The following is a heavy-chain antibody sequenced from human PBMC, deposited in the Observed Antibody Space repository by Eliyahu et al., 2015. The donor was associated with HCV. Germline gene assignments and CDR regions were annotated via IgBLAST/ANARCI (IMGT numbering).Heavy chain of an antibody. V-gene: IGHV3-30*18. J-gene: IGHJ2*01. CDR3: AKDRVSWGDGYWFFDL. CDR2: TAHDGSNK. Sequence: QVQLVXSGGGVVQPGRSLRLSCAVXGFTFNXYGMHWVRXAPGKGLXWVAVTAHDGSNKQYVDSVKGRFTXSRDNSKNTLYLQXNSLRPXDSGLYYCAKDRVSWGDGYWFFDLWGRGTLVTVSS. CDR1: GFTFNXYG. D-gene: IGHD3-10*01.